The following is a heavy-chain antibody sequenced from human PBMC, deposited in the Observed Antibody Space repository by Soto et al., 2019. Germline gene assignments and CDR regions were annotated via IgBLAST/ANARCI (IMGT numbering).Heavy chain of an antibody. CDR3: ARDQGNYLYWFDP. Sequence: ASVKVSCKASGYTFTSYAMHWVRQAPGQRLEWMGWINAGNGNTKYSQKFQGRVTITRDTSASTAYMELSGLRSEDTAVYYCARDQGNYLYWFDPWGQGTLVTVSS. D-gene: IGHD1-7*01. V-gene: IGHV1-3*01. CDR1: GYTFTSYA. J-gene: IGHJ5*02. CDR2: INAGNGNT.